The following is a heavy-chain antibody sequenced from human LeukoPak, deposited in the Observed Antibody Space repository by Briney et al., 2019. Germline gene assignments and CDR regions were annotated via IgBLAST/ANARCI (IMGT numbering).Heavy chain of an antibody. J-gene: IGHJ3*01. V-gene: IGHV3-30*04. CDR2: MSFNGFSK. D-gene: IGHD3-22*01. Sequence: GRSLRLSCAASGIAFSNSIMHWVRQAPGKGLEWVSAMSFNGFSKYYADSLKGRLSISRDDSKSMVYLQISSLRPEDTAVYYCAREGHTSGYCGTFDVWGQGTTVAVSS. CDR1: GIAFSNSI. CDR3: AREGHTSGYCGTFDV.